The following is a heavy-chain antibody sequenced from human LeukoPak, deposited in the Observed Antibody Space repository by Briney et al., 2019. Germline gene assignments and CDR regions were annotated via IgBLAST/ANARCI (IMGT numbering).Heavy chain of an antibody. V-gene: IGHV4-4*02. CDR2: IYHSGST. CDR1: GGSISSSNW. CDR3: ARDRPLGYCSSTSCHEGFDP. D-gene: IGHD2-2*01. Sequence: SETLSLACAVSGGSISSSNWWSWVRQPPGKGLEWIGEIYHSGSTNYNPSLKSRVTISVDKSKNQFSLKLSSVTAADTAVYYCARDRPLGYCSSTSCHEGFDPWGQGTLVTVSS. J-gene: IGHJ5*02.